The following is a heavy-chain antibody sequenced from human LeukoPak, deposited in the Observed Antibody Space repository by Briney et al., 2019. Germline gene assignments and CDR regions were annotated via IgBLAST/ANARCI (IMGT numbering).Heavy chain of an antibody. V-gene: IGHV4-59*01. CDR2: IYYSGST. CDR1: GGSISSYY. J-gene: IGHJ5*02. D-gene: IGHD2-15*01. CDR3: ARDRWSCSGGSCYSGYWFDP. Sequence: SETLSLTCTVSGGSISSYYWSWIRQPPGKGLEWIGYIYYSGSTNYSPSLKSRVTISVDTSKNQFSLKLSSVTAADTAVYYCARDRWSCSGGSCYSGYWFDPWGQGTLVTVSS.